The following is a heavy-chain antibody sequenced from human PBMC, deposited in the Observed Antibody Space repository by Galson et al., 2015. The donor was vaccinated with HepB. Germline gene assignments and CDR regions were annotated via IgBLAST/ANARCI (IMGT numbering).Heavy chain of an antibody. CDR3: AKLRVPGTTSAAFDM. CDR1: GFTFDDYA. V-gene: IGHV3-9*01. D-gene: IGHD1-7*01. Sequence: SLRLFCAASGFTFDDYAMGWVRQAPGKGLEWVSAINWNSGSIAYADSVKGRFTISRDNAKNSLHLQMNSLRVEDTALYFCAKLRVPGTTSAAFDMWGQGTMVTVSS. CDR2: INWNSGSI. J-gene: IGHJ3*02.